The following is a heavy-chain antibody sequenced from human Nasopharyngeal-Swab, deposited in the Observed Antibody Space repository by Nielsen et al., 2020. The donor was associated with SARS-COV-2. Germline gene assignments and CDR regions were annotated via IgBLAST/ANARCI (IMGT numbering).Heavy chain of an antibody. J-gene: IGHJ4*02. Sequence: VRQMPGKGLEWMGIIYPGDSDTRYSPSFQGQVTISADKSISTAYLQWSSLKASDTAMYYCAVTGYSSSWFFDCWGQGTLVTVSS. V-gene: IGHV5-51*01. D-gene: IGHD6-13*01. CDR3: AVTGYSSSWFFDC. CDR2: IYPGDSDT.